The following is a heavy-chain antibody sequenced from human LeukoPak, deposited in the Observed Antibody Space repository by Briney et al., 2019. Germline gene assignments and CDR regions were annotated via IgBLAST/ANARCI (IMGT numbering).Heavy chain of an antibody. Sequence: GGSLRLSCAASGFTFSSYWMSWVRQAPGKGLEWVANIKQDGSEKYYVDSVKGRFTISRDNAKNSLYLQMNSLRAEDTAVYYCAREGSCSGGSCYPDHYYYMDVWGKGTTVTVSS. D-gene: IGHD2-15*01. V-gene: IGHV3-7*01. J-gene: IGHJ6*03. CDR3: AREGSCSGGSCYPDHYYYMDV. CDR1: GFTFSSYW. CDR2: IKQDGSEK.